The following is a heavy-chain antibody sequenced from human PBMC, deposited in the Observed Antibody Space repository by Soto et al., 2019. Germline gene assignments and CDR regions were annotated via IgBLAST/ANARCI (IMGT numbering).Heavy chain of an antibody. CDR3: AGGWRTDGFDV. Sequence: SDTLSLTCTVSGGSISSNSYYWCWIRQPPEKGLEWIGSIFYSGSTYYNPSLKSRVTISVDTSKNQFSLKLSSVTAADTAVYYCAGGWRTDGFDVWGQGTMVTVSS. D-gene: IGHD6-19*01. CDR1: GGSISSNSYY. J-gene: IGHJ3*01. V-gene: IGHV4-39*01. CDR2: IFYSGST.